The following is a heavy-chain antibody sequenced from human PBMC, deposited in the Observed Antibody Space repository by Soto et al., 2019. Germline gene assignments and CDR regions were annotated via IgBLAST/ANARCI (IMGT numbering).Heavy chain of an antibody. CDR1: GFTFSSYA. CDR2: ISYDGSNK. Sequence: GGSLRLSCAASGFTFSSYAMHWVRQAPGKGLEWVAVISYDGSNKYYADSVKGRFTISRDNSKNTLYLQMNSLRAEDTAVYYCARDGYYDFWSGYRPLYYGMDVWGQGTTVTVSS. V-gene: IGHV3-30-3*01. CDR3: ARDGYYDFWSGYRPLYYGMDV. J-gene: IGHJ6*02. D-gene: IGHD3-3*01.